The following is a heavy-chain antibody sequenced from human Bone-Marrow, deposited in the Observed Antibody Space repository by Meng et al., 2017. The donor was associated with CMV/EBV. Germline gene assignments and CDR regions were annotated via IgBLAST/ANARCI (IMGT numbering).Heavy chain of an antibody. V-gene: IGHV3-9*01. CDR1: GFTFDDYA. CDR2: ISWNSGSI. J-gene: IGHJ4*02. CDR3: AKDRGGSGSYEVDY. D-gene: IGHD3-10*01. Sequence: SLKISCAASGFTFDDYAMHWVRQAPGKGLEWVSGISWNSGSIGYADSVKGRFTISRDNSKNTLYLQMNSLRAEDTAVYYCAKDRGGSGSYEVDYWGQGTLVTVSS.